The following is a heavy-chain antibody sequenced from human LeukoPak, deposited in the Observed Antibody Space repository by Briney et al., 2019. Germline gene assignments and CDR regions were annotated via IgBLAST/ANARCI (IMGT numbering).Heavy chain of an antibody. CDR1: GFTFSSYS. CDR2: ISSSSSYI. CDR3: ARLITISGVARDY. J-gene: IGHJ4*02. D-gene: IGHD3-3*01. V-gene: IGHV3-21*01. Sequence: GGSLRLSCAASGFTFSSYSMNWVRQAPGKGLEWVSSISSSSSYIYYADSVKGRFTISRDNAKNSLYLQMNSLRAEDTAVYYCARLITISGVARDYWGQGTLVTVSS.